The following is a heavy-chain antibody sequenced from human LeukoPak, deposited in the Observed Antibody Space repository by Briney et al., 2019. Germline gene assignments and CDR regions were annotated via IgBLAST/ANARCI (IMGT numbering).Heavy chain of an antibody. D-gene: IGHD6-6*01. Sequence: PSEALSLTCTVSGGSMNAYYWTWFRQPPGKGLEWIGYIYYSGSTNYNPSLKSRLTISVDTSKNQFSVKLSSVTAADTAVYYCATIAGSSSFWGQGTLVTVSS. CDR2: IYYSGST. J-gene: IGHJ4*02. CDR3: ATIAGSSSF. V-gene: IGHV4-59*08. CDR1: GGSMNAYY.